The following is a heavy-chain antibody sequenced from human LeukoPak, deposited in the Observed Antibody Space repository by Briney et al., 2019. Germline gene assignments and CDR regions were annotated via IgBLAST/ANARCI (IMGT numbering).Heavy chain of an antibody. CDR2: IKPNSGGT. J-gene: IGHJ4*02. D-gene: IGHD3-22*01. V-gene: IGHV1-2*02. CDR1: GYTFTGYY. CDR3: ARPSYYYDSSGYLRTRFDY. Sequence: ASVKVSCKASGYTFTGYYMHWVRQAPGQGLEWKGWIKPNSGGTNYAQKFQGRVTMTRDTSISTAYMELSRLRSDDTAVYYCARPSYYYDSSGYLRTRFDYWGQGTLVTVSS.